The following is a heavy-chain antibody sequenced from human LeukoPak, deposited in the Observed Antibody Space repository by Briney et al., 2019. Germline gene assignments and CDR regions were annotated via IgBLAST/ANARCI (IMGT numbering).Heavy chain of an antibody. J-gene: IGHJ3*02. CDR3: ARDRSNYYNDAFDI. D-gene: IGHD3-3*01. CDR1: GGSISSGGYS. CDR2: IYHSGST. V-gene: IGHV4-30-2*01. Sequence: MSSETLSLTCVVSGGSISSGGYSWSWIRQPPGKDLEWIGYIYHSGSTYYNPSLKSRVTISVDTSKNQFSLKLSSVTAADTAVYYCARDRSNYYNDAFDIWGQGTMVTVSS.